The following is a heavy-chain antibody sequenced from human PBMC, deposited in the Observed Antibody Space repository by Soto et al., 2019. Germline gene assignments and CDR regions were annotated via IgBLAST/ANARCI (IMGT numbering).Heavy chain of an antibody. V-gene: IGHV3-30*18. D-gene: IGHD6-19*01. J-gene: IGHJ4*02. CDR1: GFTFSSYG. Sequence: PGGSLRLSCAASGFTFSSYGMHWVRQAPGKGLEWVAVISYDGSNKYYADSVKGRFTISKDNSKNTLYLQMNSLRAEDTAVYYCAKGLEQWLVLGYFEYWGQGNLVNVS. CDR2: ISYDGSNK. CDR3: AKGLEQWLVLGYFEY.